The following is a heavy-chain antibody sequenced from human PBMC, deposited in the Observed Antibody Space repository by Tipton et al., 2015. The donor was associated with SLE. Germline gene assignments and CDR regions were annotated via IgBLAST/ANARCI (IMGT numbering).Heavy chain of an antibody. CDR2: IYYSGST. CDR3: ARDVGGLRWFDP. J-gene: IGHJ5*02. Sequence: TLSLTCAFSGYSISSGYYWGWIRQPPGKGLEWIGSIYYSGSTYYNPSLKSRVTISVDTSKNQFSLKLSSVTAADTAVYYCARDVGGLRWFDPWGQGTLVTVSS. CDR1: GYSISSGYY. V-gene: IGHV4-38-2*02. D-gene: IGHD3/OR15-3a*01.